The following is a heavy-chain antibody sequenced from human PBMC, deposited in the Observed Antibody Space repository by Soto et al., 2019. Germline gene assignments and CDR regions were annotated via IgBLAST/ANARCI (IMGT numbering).Heavy chain of an antibody. CDR1: GFTFSSYG. Sequence: QVQLVESGGGVVQPGRSLRLSCAASGFTFSSYGMNWVRQAPGKGLEWVAVISYDENNKYYADSVKGRFTISRENSKNTLDLQMNSLRAEDTAVDYCAKVLTGDLYYWGQGTLVPVSS. J-gene: IGHJ4*02. V-gene: IGHV3-30*18. CDR2: ISYDENNK. D-gene: IGHD7-27*01. CDR3: AKVLTGDLYY.